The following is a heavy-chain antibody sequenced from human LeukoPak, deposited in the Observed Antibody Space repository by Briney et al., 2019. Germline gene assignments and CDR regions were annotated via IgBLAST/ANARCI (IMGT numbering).Heavy chain of an antibody. CDR2: IHTNGNT. V-gene: IGHV4-4*09. Sequence: PSETLSRTCAVSGDSITSHYWSWLRQPPGKGPEWIGYIHTNGNTNSKSSLKSRVTMSVDTSKNQLSLKLTSVTAADTAVYYRARQSSAAGTHWFDPWGQGTLVTVAS. J-gene: IGHJ5*02. D-gene: IGHD6-13*01. CDR3: ARQSSAAGTHWFDP. CDR1: GDSITSHY.